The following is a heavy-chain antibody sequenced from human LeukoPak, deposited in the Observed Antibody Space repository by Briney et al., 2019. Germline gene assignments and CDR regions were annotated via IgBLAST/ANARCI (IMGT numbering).Heavy chain of an antibody. V-gene: IGHV3-23*01. CDR3: AKDYYDSSFYPMDYYYGMDV. D-gene: IGHD3-22*01. CDR2: ISGSGGST. J-gene: IGHJ6*02. CDR1: GFTFTSYA. Sequence: PGGSLRLSCAASGFTFTSYAMSWVRQAPGKGLEWVSVISGSGGSTYYADSVKGRFTISRDNAKHSLYLQMNSLRVEDTAFYYCAKDYYDSSFYPMDYYYGMDVWGQGTTVTVSS.